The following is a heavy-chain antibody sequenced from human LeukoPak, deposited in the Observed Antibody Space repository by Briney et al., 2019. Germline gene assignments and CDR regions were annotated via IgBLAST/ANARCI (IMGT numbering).Heavy chain of an antibody. J-gene: IGHJ3*02. Sequence: SETLSLTCTVSGGSISSYYRSWIRQPPGKGLEWIGYIYYSGSTNYNPSLKSRVTISVDTSKNQFSLKLSSVTAANTAVYYCARSNRRYAHDSSGYYQAFNIWGRGTMVTVSS. V-gene: IGHV4-59*08. D-gene: IGHD3-22*01. CDR3: ARSNRRYAHDSSGYYQAFNI. CDR2: IYYSGST. CDR1: GGSISSYY.